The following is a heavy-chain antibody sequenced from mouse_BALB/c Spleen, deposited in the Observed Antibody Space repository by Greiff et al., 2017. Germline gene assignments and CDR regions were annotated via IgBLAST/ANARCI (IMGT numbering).Heavy chain of an antibody. Sequence: QVQLQQSAAELARPGASVKMSCKASGYTFTSYTMHWVKQRPGQGLEWIGYINPSSGYTEYNQKFKDKTTLTADKSSSTAYMQLSSLTSEDSAVYYCARDGYYLPDYWGQGTTLTVSS. CDR2: INPSSGYT. J-gene: IGHJ2*01. CDR1: GYTFTSYT. CDR3: ARDGYYLPDY. V-gene: IGHV1-4*02. D-gene: IGHD2-3*01.